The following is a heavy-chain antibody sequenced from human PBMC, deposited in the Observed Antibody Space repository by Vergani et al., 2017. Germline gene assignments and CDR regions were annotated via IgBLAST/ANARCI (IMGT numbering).Heavy chain of an antibody. CDR1: GFTFNHYA. CDR3: AKANPRNSGYDYLYYYHAMDV. Sequence: EVQLLESGGDLVQPGGSLRLSCAASGFTFNHYAMNWVRQAPGKGLEWVSGISGSGGSPYYAVSVKGRFTISRDSSKNTLYLQMNSLSAGDTAVYYCAKANPRNSGYDYLYYYHAMDVWGQGTTVTVSS. CDR2: ISGSGGSP. V-gene: IGHV3-23*01. J-gene: IGHJ6*02. D-gene: IGHD5-12*01.